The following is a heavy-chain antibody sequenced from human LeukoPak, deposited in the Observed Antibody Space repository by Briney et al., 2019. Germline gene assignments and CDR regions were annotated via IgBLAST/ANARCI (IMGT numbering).Heavy chain of an antibody. CDR3: ARDAKDYYDSSGLDAFDI. D-gene: IGHD3-22*01. Sequence: PSETLSLTCTVSGGSISSGDYYWSWIRQPPGKGLEWIVYIYYSGSTYYNPSLKSRVTISVDTSKNQFSLKLSSVTAADTAVYYCARDAKDYYDSSGLDAFDIWGQGTMVTVSS. V-gene: IGHV4-30-4*01. J-gene: IGHJ3*02. CDR2: IYYSGST. CDR1: GGSISSGDYY.